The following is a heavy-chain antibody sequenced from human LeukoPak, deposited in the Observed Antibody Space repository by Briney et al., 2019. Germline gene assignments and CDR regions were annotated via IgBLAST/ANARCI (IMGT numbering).Heavy chain of an antibody. CDR3: ARGSPVGATTGLHY. J-gene: IGHJ4*02. V-gene: IGHV1-2*02. D-gene: IGHD1-26*01. CDR1: GYTFTGYY. CDR2: INPNSGGT. Sequence: ASVKVSCKASGYTFTGYYVHWVRQAPGQGLEWMGWINPNSGGTNYAQKFQGRVTMTRDTSISTAYMELSRLRSDDTAVYYCARGSPVGATTGLHYWGQGTLVTVSS.